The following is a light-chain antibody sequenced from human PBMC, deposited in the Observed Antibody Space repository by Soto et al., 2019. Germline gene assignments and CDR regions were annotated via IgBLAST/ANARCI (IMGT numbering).Light chain of an antibody. V-gene: IGLV2-11*01. J-gene: IGLJ3*02. CDR3: CSYAGRQRR. CDR1: SGDVGAYKY. CDR2: DVT. Sequence: QSVLTQPRAVSGSPGQSVSIPCTGSSGDVGAYKYVSWYQQQPDRAPRLILYDVTKRPSGVPDRFSGSKSGNTASLNISGLQADDEADYYCCSYAGRQRRFGGGTQLTVL.